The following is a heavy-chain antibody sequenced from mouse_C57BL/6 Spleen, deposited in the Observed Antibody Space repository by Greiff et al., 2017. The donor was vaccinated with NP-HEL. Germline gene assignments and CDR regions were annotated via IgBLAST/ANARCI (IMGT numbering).Heavy chain of an antibody. CDR2: IDPSDSYT. Sequence: QVQLQQPGAELVKPGASVKLSCKASGYTFTSYWMQWVKQRPGQGLEWIGEIDPSDSYTNYNQKFKGKATLTVDTSSSTAYMQLSSLTSEDSAVYYCARGGTTVVVPYAMDYWGQGTSVTVSS. CDR3: ARGGTTVVVPYAMDY. D-gene: IGHD1-1*01. J-gene: IGHJ4*01. V-gene: IGHV1-50*01. CDR1: GYTFTSYW.